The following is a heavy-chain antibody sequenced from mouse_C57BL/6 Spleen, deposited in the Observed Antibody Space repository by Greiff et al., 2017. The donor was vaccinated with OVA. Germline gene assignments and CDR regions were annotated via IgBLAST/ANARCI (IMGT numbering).Heavy chain of an antibody. CDR2: ISSGSSTI. J-gene: IGHJ4*01. CDR1: GFTFSDYG. D-gene: IGHD1-1*01. CDR3: ARGASTVVARYYAMDY. V-gene: IGHV5-17*01. Sequence: EVQLVESGGGLVKPGGSLKLSCAASGFTFSDYGMHWVRQAPEKGLEWVAYISSGSSTIYYADTVKGRFTISRDNAKNTLFLQMTSLRSEDTAMYYCARGASTVVARYYAMDYWGQGTSVTVSS.